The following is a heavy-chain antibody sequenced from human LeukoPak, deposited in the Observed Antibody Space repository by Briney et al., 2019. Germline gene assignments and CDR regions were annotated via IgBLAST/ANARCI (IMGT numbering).Heavy chain of an antibody. Sequence: PGGSLRLSCAASGFTFSNAWMSWVRQAPGKGLEGVGRIKSKTDGGTTDYAARGKGRFTIEREETKNKMYMKMDRQKTEDTAVYYCTTIRGYCSSTSCYALDYWGQGTLVTVSS. V-gene: IGHV3-15*01. CDR2: IKSKTDGGTT. CDR3: TTIRGYCSSTSCYALDY. CDR1: GFTFSNAW. D-gene: IGHD2-2*01. J-gene: IGHJ4*02.